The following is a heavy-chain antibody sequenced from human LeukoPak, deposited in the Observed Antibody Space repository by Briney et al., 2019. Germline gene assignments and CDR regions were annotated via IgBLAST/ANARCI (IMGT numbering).Heavy chain of an antibody. J-gene: IGHJ4*02. CDR2: INHSGST. CDR3: ASHPSGYVFWY. Sequence: SETLSLTCAVYGGSFSGYYWSWIRQPPGKGLEWIGEINHSGSTNYNPSLKSRVTISVDTSKNQFSLKLSSVTAADTAVYYCASHPSGYVFWYWGQGTLVTVSS. CDR1: GGSFSGYY. V-gene: IGHV4-34*01. D-gene: IGHD5-12*01.